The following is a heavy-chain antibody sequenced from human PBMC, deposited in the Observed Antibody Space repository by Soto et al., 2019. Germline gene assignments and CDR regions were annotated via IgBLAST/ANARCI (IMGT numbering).Heavy chain of an antibody. D-gene: IGHD3-10*01. V-gene: IGHV3-48*01. CDR1: GFTLSSYS. J-gene: IGHJ4*02. Sequence: GGSLGLSWASSGFTLSSYSMSWGRQAPGKGLEWVAYISSTSGTIYYTDSVEGRFTISRDNAKNSLYLQMTSLRAEDTAVYYCVREFYYRFDYWGQGTLVTVSS. CDR2: ISSTSGTI. CDR3: VREFYYRFDY.